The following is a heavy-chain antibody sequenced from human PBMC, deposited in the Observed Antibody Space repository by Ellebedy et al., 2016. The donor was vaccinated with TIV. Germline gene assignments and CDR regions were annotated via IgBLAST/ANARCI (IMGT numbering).Heavy chain of an antibody. CDR2: IYTSGST. J-gene: IGHJ6*03. CDR1: GGSISSYY. Sequence: SETLSLXCTVSGGSISSYYRSWIRQAAGRGLEWIGHIYTSGSTNYNPSLKSRVTMSVNTSKNQLSLKLSSVTAADTAVYYCARDFVYYYYMDVWGKGTTVTVSS. V-gene: IGHV4-4*07. CDR3: ARDFVYYYYMDV. D-gene: IGHD3-16*02.